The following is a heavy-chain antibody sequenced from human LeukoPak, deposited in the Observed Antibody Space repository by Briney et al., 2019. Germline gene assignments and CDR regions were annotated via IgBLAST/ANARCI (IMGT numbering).Heavy chain of an antibody. D-gene: IGHD2-15*01. Sequence: PGGSLRLSCAASGFTFSSYAMSWVRQAPGKGLEWVSAISGSGGSTYYADSVKGRFTISRDNSKNTLYLQMNSLRAEDTAVYYCARGDAGYCSGGSCYAAYWGQGTLVTVSS. CDR2: ISGSGGST. J-gene: IGHJ4*02. V-gene: IGHV3-23*01. CDR3: ARGDAGYCSGGSCYAAY. CDR1: GFTFSSYA.